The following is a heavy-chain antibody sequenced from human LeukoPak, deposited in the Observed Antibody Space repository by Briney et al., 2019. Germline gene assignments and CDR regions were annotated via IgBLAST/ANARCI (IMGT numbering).Heavy chain of an antibody. J-gene: IGHJ4*02. CDR1: GVTVSSNH. Sequence: GGSLRLSCAVSGVTVSSNHMSWVRRAPGKGLEWVSAIYSGGGTYYADSVKGRFTLSRDISKNTLYLQMNSLRAEDTAVYYCVRGASWGQGTLVTVSS. CDR2: IYSGGGT. V-gene: IGHV3-66*01. CDR3: VRGAS.